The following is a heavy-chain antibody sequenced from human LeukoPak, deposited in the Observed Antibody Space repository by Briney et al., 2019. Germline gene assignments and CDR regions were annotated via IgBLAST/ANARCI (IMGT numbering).Heavy chain of an antibody. CDR2: IYYNGST. D-gene: IGHD3-3*01. J-gene: IGHJ4*02. CDR1: GGSISSYY. CDR3: SRSLVLVFDGSGYSTRFDY. V-gene: IGHV4-59*01. Sequence: PSETLSLTCTVSGGSISSYYWSWSRQPPGKGLEWIGYIYYNGSTNYTPSLKSRVTISLDTSKNQFSLKLRSVTAADTAMYYCSRSLVLVFDGSGYSTRFDYWGQGTLVTVSS.